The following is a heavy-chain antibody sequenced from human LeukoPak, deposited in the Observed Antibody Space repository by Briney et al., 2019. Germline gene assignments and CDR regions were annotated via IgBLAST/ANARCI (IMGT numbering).Heavy chain of an antibody. D-gene: IGHD3-10*01. J-gene: IGHJ4*02. CDR2: FDPEDGET. CDR3: ATISITMVRGVIPDY. CDR1: GYTFTVYY. Sequence: GASVKVSCKASGYTFTVYYMHWVRQAPGKGLEWKGGFDPEDGETIYAQKFQGRVTMTEDTSTDTAYMELSSLRSEDTAVYYCATISITMVRGVIPDYWGQGTLVTVSS. V-gene: IGHV1-24*01.